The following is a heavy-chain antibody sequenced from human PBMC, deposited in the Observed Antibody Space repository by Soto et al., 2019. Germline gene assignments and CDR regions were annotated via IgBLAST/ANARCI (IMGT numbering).Heavy chain of an antibody. J-gene: IGHJ5*02. CDR2: INHSGST. D-gene: IGHD3-3*01. V-gene: IGHV4-34*01. Sequence: PSETLSLTCAVYGGSFSDYYWSWIRQPPGKGLEWIGEINHSGSTNHNPSLKSRVTISVDTSKNQVSLKLRSVTAADTAVYYCARAGVWISGVVTERGFDPWGQGTLVTVS. CDR3: ARAGVWISGVVTERGFDP. CDR1: GGSFSDYY.